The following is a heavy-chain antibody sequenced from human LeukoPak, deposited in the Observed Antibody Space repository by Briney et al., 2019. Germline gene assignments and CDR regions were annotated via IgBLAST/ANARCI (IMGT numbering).Heavy chain of an antibody. J-gene: IGHJ4*02. CDR1: GFTFSSYW. D-gene: IGHD6-19*01. CDR3: ARGAGSSGWYRYSDY. CDR2: IKQDGSEK. V-gene: IGHV3-7*01. Sequence: GGSLRLSCAASGFTFSSYWMSWVRQAPGRGLEWVANIKQDGSEKYYVDSVKGRFTISRDNAKNSLYLQMNSLRAEDTAVYYCARGAGSSGWYRYSDYWGQGTLVTVSS.